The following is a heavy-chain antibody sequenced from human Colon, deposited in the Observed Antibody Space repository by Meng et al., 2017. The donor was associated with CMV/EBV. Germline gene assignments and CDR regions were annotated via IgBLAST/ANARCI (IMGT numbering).Heavy chain of an antibody. Sequence: FTAYHVHWMRQAPGQGLEWVGMINPSDGGTTYAQHFQGRVTMTRDTSTSTVYMDLRGLTSDDTALYFCAREYCSVPICSYNPHWYDPWGQGTLVTVSS. J-gene: IGHJ5*02. V-gene: IGHV1-46*01. CDR2: INPSDGGT. CDR3: AREYCSVPICSYNPHWYDP. CDR1: FTAYH. D-gene: IGHD2-8*02.